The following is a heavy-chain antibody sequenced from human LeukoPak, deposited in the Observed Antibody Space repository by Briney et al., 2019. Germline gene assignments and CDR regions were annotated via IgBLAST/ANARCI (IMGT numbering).Heavy chain of an antibody. V-gene: IGHV3-21*01. D-gene: IGHD2-2*01. CDR1: GFTFSSYS. CDR3: AKPDADIVVVPAAPFDY. Sequence: PGGSLRLSCAASGFTFSSYSMNWVRQAPGKGLEWVSSISSSSSYIYYADSVKGRFTISRDNAKNSLYLQMNSLRAEDTAVYYCAKPDADIVVVPAAPFDYWGQGTLVTVSS. CDR2: ISSSSSYI. J-gene: IGHJ4*02.